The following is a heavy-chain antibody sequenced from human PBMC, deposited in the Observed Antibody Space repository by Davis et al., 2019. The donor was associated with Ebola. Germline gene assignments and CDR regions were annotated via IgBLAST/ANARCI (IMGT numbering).Heavy chain of an antibody. Sequence: SAKVSCKTSGGSFSSHPISWVRQAPRQGLEWMGGIIPTFDTPHYAQKFQGRITITADASTSTAYMELSSMRSEDTATYFCARDFDGGNYYFDYWGPGTPVTVSS. V-gene: IGHV1-69*13. D-gene: IGHD3-9*01. J-gene: IGHJ4*02. CDR1: GGSFSSHP. CDR3: ARDFDGGNYYFDY. CDR2: IIPTFDTP.